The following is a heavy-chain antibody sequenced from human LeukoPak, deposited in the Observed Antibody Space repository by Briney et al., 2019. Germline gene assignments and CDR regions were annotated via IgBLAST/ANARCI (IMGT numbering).Heavy chain of an antibody. Sequence: ASVKVSCKASGYTFTNYYIHWVRQAPGQGLEWMVIINPSGGSTNYAQKFQGRVTMTRDTSTNTIYMELSSLRSEDTAVYYCARGGVVGATSSWFDPWGQGTLVTVSS. CDR1: GYTFTNYY. CDR3: ARGGVVGATSSWFDP. V-gene: IGHV1-46*03. D-gene: IGHD1-26*01. J-gene: IGHJ5*02. CDR2: INPSGGST.